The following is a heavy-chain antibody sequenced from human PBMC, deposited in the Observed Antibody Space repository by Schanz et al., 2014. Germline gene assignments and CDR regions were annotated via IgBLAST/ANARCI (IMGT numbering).Heavy chain of an antibody. CDR1: GGFISSINW. CDR2: INNSGSA. Sequence: QVQLQESGPGLVKPSGTLSLTCVASGGFISSINWRCWVRQSPGTVLEWIGEINNSGSANYNPALKSRVTNTLTKSKSKFPLTLNAVTAADAAVYYCARDERDLPRTRFVFWGQGTLVTVSS. CDR3: ARDERDLPRTRFVF. J-gene: IGHJ4*02. V-gene: IGHV4-4*02.